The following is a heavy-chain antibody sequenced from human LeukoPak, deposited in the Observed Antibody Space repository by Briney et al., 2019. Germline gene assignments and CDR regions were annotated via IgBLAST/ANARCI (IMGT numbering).Heavy chain of an antibody. J-gene: IGHJ4*02. Sequence: GGSLRLSCAASGFTFSSYGMHWVRQAPGKGLEWVAVISYDGSNKYYAGSVKGRFTISRDNSKNTLYLQMNSLRAEDTAVYYCAKDQYSRRPITHDYWGQGTLVTVSS. D-gene: IGHD5-18*01. CDR2: ISYDGSNK. CDR1: GFTFSSYG. CDR3: AKDQYSRRPITHDY. V-gene: IGHV3-30*18.